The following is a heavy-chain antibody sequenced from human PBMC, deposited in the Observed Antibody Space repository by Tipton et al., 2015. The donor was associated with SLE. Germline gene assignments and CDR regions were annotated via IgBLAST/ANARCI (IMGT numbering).Heavy chain of an antibody. CDR2: IYYGGST. Sequence: TLSLTCTVSGGSISSYYWSWIRQPPGQGLEWIGYIYYGGSTTYSPSLKNRVTMSVDTSKSQFSLKLSSVTAADTAVYYCARQESGFPYHFDHWGQGTLVTVSS. CDR1: GGSISSYY. D-gene: IGHD3-10*01. J-gene: IGHJ4*02. V-gene: IGHV4-59*01. CDR3: ARQESGFPYHFDH.